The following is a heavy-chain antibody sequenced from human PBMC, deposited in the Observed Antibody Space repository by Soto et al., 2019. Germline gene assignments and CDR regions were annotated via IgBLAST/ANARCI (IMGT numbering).Heavy chain of an antibody. J-gene: IGHJ6*02. CDR1: GGSISSSSYY. V-gene: IGHV4-39*07. D-gene: IGHD5-12*01. CDR2: IYYSGST. Sequence: PSETLSLTCTVSGGSISSSSYYWGWIRQPPGKGLEWIGSIYYSGSTYYNPSLKSRVTISVDTSKNQFSLKLSSVTAADTAVYYCARLDADIVAKTYGMDVWGQGTTVTVSS. CDR3: ARLDADIVAKTYGMDV.